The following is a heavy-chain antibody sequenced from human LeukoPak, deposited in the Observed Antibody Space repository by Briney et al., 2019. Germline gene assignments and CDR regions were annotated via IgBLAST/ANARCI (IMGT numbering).Heavy chain of an antibody. D-gene: IGHD3-10*01. V-gene: IGHV3-66*04. Sequence: GGSLRLSCAASGFTVSSNYMSWVRQAPGKGLEWVSVIYSGGSTYYADSVKGRFTISRDNSKNTLYLQMNSLRAEDTAVYYCAKPLWFGDNRGDVWGQGTTVTVSS. CDR2: IYSGGST. CDR3: AKPLWFGDNRGDV. CDR1: GFTVSSNY. J-gene: IGHJ6*02.